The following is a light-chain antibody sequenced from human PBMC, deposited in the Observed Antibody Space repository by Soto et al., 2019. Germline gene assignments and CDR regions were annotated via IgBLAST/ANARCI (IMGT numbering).Light chain of an antibody. J-gene: IGLJ2*01. CDR2: EVT. Sequence: QSAVTQPASVSGSPGQSITISCTGTSSDVGTYNLVSWYQHHPGKAPKFMIYEVTKRPSGVSNRFSGSKSGNTASLTISGLQTEDEADYYCCSYTGSGTWVFGGGTKLTVL. CDR3: CSYTGSGTWV. V-gene: IGLV2-23*02. CDR1: SSDVGTYNL.